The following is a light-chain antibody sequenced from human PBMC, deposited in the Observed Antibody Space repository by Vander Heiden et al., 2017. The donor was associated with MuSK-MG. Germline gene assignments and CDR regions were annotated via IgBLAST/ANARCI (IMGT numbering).Light chain of an antibody. J-gene: IGLJ2*01. V-gene: IGLV3-1*01. CDR1: KLGDKY. Sequence: SYALTQPPSVSVSPGQTASITCSGDKLGDKYACCYQQKPGQSPVLVIYQDSKRPSGIPERFSGSNSGNTATLTIGGTQAMDEADYYCQAWDSSTGVFGGGTKLTVL. CDR2: QDS. CDR3: QAWDSSTGV.